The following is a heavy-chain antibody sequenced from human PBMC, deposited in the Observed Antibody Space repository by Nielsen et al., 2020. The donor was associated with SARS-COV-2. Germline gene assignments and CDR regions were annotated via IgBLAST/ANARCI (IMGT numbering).Heavy chain of an antibody. Sequence: GESLKISCEASGFTFSDHWMHWVRQAPGKGLEWVSSIGAIDGSTNYAESLRGRFTISRDNSKNTLYLQINSLRAEDTAMYYCAKNPSRRDYGADYWGQGTLVTVSS. D-gene: IGHD4-17*01. CDR2: IGAIDGST. CDR1: GFTFSDHW. CDR3: AKNPSRRDYGADY. J-gene: IGHJ4*02. V-gene: IGHV3-23*01.